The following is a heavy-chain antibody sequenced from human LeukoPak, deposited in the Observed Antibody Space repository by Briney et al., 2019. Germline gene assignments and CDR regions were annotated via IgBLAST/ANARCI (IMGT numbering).Heavy chain of an antibody. D-gene: IGHD5-18*01. J-gene: IGHJ6*02. CDR3: ARDQGDTAMVTLLGYYYGMDV. V-gene: IGHV1-69*01. CDR1: GGTFSSYA. CDR2: IIPIFGTA. Sequence: SVKVSCKASGGTFSSYAISWVRQAPGQGLEWMGGIIPIFGTANYAQKFQGRVTITADESTSTAYMELSSLRSEDTAVYYCARDQGDTAMVTLLGYYYGMDVWGQGTTVTVSS.